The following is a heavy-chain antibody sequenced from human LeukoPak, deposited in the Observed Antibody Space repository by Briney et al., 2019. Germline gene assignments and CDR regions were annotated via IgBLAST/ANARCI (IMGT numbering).Heavy chain of an antibody. V-gene: IGHV3-23*01. J-gene: IGHJ4*02. Sequence: GGSLRLSCAASGFTFSNHGMNWVRQATGQGLEWVSGIGGSGTRTYYADSVKGRFTISRDNSKNTLYLHMNSLRDEDTAVYYCAKDSHWILFDDWGQGTLVTVSS. CDR3: AKDSHWILFDD. CDR2: IGGSGTRT. CDR1: GFTFSNHG. D-gene: IGHD2-2*03.